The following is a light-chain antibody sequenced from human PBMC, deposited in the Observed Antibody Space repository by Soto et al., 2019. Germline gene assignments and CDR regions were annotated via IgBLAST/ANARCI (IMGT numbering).Light chain of an antibody. CDR3: NSFTSTSTYV. V-gene: IGLV2-14*01. CDR2: EVT. CDR1: SSDVGGYNY. Sequence: QSVLTQPASVSGSPGQSITISCTGTSSDVGGYNYVSWYQQHPGKAPKLMIYEVTNRPSGVSNRFSGSKSDNTASLTISGLQAEDEADYYCNSFTSTSTYVFGTGTKVTV. J-gene: IGLJ1*01.